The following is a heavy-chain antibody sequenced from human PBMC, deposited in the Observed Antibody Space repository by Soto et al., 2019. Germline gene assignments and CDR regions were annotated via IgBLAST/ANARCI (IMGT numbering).Heavy chain of an antibody. V-gene: IGHV4-34*01. CDR3: VRTAVRGVSRPNWFDP. J-gene: IGHJ5*02. Sequence: PETLSLTSAVYAGSSSGYYWSCIRQPPEKGLGWIGAINSSGSTNYHPSLKRQATISVATSKNQFSLKLSSVTVADTAVYYCVRTAVRGVSRPNWFDPWGQGTLVTVSS. D-gene: IGHD3-10*01. CDR1: AGSSSGYY. CDR2: INSSGST.